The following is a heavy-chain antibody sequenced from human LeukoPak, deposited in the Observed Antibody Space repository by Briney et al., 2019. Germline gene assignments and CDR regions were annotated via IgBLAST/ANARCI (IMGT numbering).Heavy chain of an antibody. CDR2: INHSGNT. D-gene: IGHD3-16*01. CDR3: ARHGGTFDP. V-gene: IGHV4-59*08. Sequence: PSETLSLTCTVSGYSITSYVWSWIRQPPGKGLEWIGFINHSGNTNYNPSLKSRVTLSVDTSKSQFSLRLSSVTAADTAVYYCARHGGTFDPWGQGTLVTVSS. J-gene: IGHJ5*02. CDR1: GYSITSYV.